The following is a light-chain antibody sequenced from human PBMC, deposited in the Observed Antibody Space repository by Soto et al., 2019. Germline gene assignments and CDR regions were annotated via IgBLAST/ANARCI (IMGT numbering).Light chain of an antibody. CDR2: AAS. J-gene: IGKJ4*01. CDR3: QQANSFPFT. V-gene: IGKV1-12*01. Sequence: DIQMTQSPSSLSASVGDSVAITCRASQGINSWLAWYQQNPGKAPKLLIYAASSLQSGVPSRFSGSGSGTDFTLTISNLQPEDFATYYCQQANSFPFTFGGGTKVEIQ. CDR1: QGINSW.